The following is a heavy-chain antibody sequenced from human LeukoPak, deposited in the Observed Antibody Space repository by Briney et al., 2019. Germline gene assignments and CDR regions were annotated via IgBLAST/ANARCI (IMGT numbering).Heavy chain of an antibody. D-gene: IGHD4-23*01. V-gene: IGHV3-72*01. Sequence: PGGSLRLSCAASGFIFSDHYMDWVRQAPGKGLECVGRIRDKANIYTTEYAASVKGRFTISRDDSKNSLYLQMTGLKIEDTAVYYCARVSKVGTHYFFDYWGQGTLVTVSS. CDR3: ARVSKVGTHYFFDY. J-gene: IGHJ4*02. CDR2: IRDKANIYTT. CDR1: GFIFSDHY.